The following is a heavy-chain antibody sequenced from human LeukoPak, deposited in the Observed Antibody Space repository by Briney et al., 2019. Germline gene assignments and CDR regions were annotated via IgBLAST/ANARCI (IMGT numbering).Heavy chain of an antibody. CDR1: GGSISSSSYY. Sequence: SETLSHTCTVSGGSISSSSYYWGWIRQPPGKGLEWIGSIYYSGSTYYNPSLKSRVTISVDTSKNQFSLKLSSVTAADTAVYYCARGRIGELWGYWGQGTLVTVSS. V-gene: IGHV4-39*01. J-gene: IGHJ4*02. D-gene: IGHD3-10*01. CDR3: ARGRIGELWGY. CDR2: IYYSGST.